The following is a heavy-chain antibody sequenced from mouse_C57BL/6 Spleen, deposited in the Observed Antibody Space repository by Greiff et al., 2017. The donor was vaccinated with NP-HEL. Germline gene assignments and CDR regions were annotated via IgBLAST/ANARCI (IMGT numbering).Heavy chain of an antibody. Sequence: EVQLVESGGGLVKPGGSLKLSCAASGFTFSDYGMHWVRQAPEKGLEWVAYISSGSSTIYYADTVKGRFPISRDNAKNTLFLQMTSLRSEDTAMYYCARKTGYFDYWGQGTTLTVSA. CDR1: GFTFSDYG. V-gene: IGHV5-17*01. CDR3: ARKTGYFDY. D-gene: IGHD4-1*01. CDR2: ISSGSSTI. J-gene: IGHJ2*01.